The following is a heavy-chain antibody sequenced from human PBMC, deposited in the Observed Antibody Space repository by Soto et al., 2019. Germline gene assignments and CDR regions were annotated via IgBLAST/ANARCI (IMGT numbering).Heavy chain of an antibody. CDR3: VKGKESGYRGAFDS. V-gene: IGHV3-23*01. D-gene: IGHD5-18*01. Sequence: EEQLLESGGGLVQPGGSLRLSCAASGFNFGSYAMGWVRQAPGKGLEWVSGVSGSGGSPYYADSVKGRLTISKDKSKKTLLLDLNNLRPEDTAVYFCVKGKESGYRGAFDSWGQGTMVTVSS. CDR1: GFNFGSYA. CDR2: VSGSGGSP. J-gene: IGHJ4*02.